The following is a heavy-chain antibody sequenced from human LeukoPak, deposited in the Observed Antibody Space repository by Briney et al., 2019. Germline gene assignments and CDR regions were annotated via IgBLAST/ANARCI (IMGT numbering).Heavy chain of an antibody. CDR3: ARAPITSPFYFDY. CDR1: GFAFDEHG. D-gene: IGHD2-2*01. J-gene: IGHJ4*02. Sequence: PGGSLRLSCTASGFAFDEHGMSWVRQVPGKGLEWVSGVNWSGGSTGYADPLRGRFTISRDNAKNSLYLQMDSLRAEDTALYYCARAPITSPFYFDYWGQGTLVTVSS. CDR2: VNWSGGST. V-gene: IGHV3-20*04.